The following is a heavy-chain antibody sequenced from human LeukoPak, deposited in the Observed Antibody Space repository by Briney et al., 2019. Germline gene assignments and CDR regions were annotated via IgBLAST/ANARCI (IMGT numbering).Heavy chain of an antibody. CDR1: GYTFTGYY. Sequence: ASVKVSCKASGYTFTGYYMHRVRQAPGQGLEWMGWINPNSGGTNYAQKFQGRVTMTRDTSISTAYMELSRLRSDDTAVYYCARDQLDDVGDDYWGQGTLVTVSS. J-gene: IGHJ4*02. D-gene: IGHD1-1*01. CDR2: INPNSGGT. V-gene: IGHV1-2*02. CDR3: ARDQLDDVGDDY.